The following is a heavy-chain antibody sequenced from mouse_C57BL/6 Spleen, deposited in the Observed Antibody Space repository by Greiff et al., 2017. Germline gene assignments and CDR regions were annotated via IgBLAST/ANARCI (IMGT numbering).Heavy chain of an antibody. CDR1: GYTFTSYW. CDR2: IDPSDSYT. Sequence: VKLQQPGAELVKPGASVKLSCKASGYTFTSYWMQWVKQRPGQGLEWIGEIDPSDSYTNYNQKFKGKATLTVDTSSSTAYMQLSSLTSEDSAVYYCARIPQLRYYFDYWGQGTTLTVSS. D-gene: IGHD2-4*01. J-gene: IGHJ2*01. V-gene: IGHV1-50*01. CDR3: ARIPQLRYYFDY.